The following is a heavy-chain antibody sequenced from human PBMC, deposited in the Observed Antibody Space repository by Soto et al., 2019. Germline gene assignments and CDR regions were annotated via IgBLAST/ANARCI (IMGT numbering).Heavy chain of an antibody. D-gene: IGHD3-22*01. CDR2: IYYSGST. CDR1: GVCVNSYD. Sequence: SGTLLLTSRVSGVCVNSYDWSWIRQPPGKGLEWITYIYYSGSTNSNPSLKSRVTISVDMSKNQFSLKLSSVTAADTAVYYCARYYDSSGYYGPWGQGTLVTVSA. J-gene: IGHJ5*02. V-gene: IGHV4-59*02. CDR3: ARYYDSSGYYGP.